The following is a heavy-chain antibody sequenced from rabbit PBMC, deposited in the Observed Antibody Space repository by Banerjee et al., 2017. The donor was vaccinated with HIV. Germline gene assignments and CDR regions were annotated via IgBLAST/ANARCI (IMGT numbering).Heavy chain of an antibody. D-gene: IGHD8-1*01. J-gene: IGHJ3*01. CDR3: ARDTGSSFSSYGMDL. V-gene: IGHV1S45*01. Sequence: QEQLEESGGGLVKPGGTLTLTCKASGVSFSGSSYMCWVRQGPGKGLEWIVCIDTGSSGFTYYTSWAKGRFTISKTSSTTVTLQMTSLTAADTATYFCARDTGSSFSSYGMDLRGQGTLVTV. CDR2: IDTGSSGFT. CDR1: GVSFSGSSY.